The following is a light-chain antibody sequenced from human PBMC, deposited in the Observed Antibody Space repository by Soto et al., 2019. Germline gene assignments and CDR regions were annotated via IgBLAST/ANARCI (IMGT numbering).Light chain of an antibody. CDR2: GAS. CDR1: QSVSSS. J-gene: IGKJ1*01. Sequence: EIVLTQSPGTLSLSPGERVTRSCRVSQSVSSSLAWYQQKPGQSPRLLIFGASRRATGIPDRFSGSGSGTDFTFTISRLDPEDFAVYYCQQYVNSPLTFGQGTKV. CDR3: QQYVNSPLT. V-gene: IGKV3-20*01.